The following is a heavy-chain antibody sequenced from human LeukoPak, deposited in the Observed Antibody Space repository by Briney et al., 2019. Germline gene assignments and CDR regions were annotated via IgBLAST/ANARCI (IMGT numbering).Heavy chain of an antibody. D-gene: IGHD1-7*01. CDR2: IRYDGSNK. J-gene: IGHJ4*02. CDR1: GFTFSSYG. CDR3: AKEQRDWNYGVFDY. V-gene: IGHV3-30*02. Sequence: GGSLRLSCAASGFTFSSYGMHWVRQAPGKGLEWVAFIRYDGSNKYYADSVKGRFTISRDNSKNMLYLQMNSLRAEDTAEYYCAKEQRDWNYGVFDYWGQGTQVTVSS.